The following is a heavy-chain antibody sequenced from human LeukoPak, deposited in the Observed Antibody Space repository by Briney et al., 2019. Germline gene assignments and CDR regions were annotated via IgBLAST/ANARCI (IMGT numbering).Heavy chain of an antibody. Sequence: GGSLRLSCAASGFTFSSYSMSWVRQAPGKGLEWVSSISSSSSYIYYADSVKGRFTISRDNAKNSLYLQMNSLRAEDTAVYYCARDLIGYYDILTGYYPHYFDYWGQGTLVTVSS. CDR3: ARDLIGYYDILTGYYPHYFDY. CDR1: GFTFSSYS. CDR2: ISSSSSYI. V-gene: IGHV3-21*01. J-gene: IGHJ4*02. D-gene: IGHD3-9*01.